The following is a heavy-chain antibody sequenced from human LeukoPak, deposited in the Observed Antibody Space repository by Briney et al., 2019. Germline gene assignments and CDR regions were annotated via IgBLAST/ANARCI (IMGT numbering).Heavy chain of an antibody. CDR1: GFTFSSYA. CDR2: ISGSGYT. V-gene: IGHV3-23*01. J-gene: IGHJ4*02. Sequence: GESLRLSCAASGFTFSSYAMSWVRQAPGKGLEWVSAISGSGYTYYADSVKGRFTISRDNSENMLFLQMNSLRAEDTAVYYCAKEIMETTYFDYWGQGTLVTVSS. D-gene: IGHD4-17*01. CDR3: AKEIMETTYFDY.